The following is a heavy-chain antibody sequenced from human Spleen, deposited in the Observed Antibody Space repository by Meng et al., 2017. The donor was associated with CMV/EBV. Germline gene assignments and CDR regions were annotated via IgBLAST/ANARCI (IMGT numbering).Heavy chain of an antibody. CDR3: AKDHTYCSSISCQKALRGRGYFDY. D-gene: IGHD2-2*01. CDR1: GFTFSSYG. Sequence: GESLKISCAASGFTFSSYGIHWVRQAPGKGLEWVAVISYDGSNKYYADSVKARFTISRDNSKNTLYLQMNSLRAEDTAAYYCAKDHTYCSSISCQKALRGRGYFDYWGQGTQVTVSS. V-gene: IGHV3-30*12. CDR2: ISYDGSNK. J-gene: IGHJ4*02.